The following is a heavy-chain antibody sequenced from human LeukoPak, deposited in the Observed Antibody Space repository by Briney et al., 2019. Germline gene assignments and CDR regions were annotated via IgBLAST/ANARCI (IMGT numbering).Heavy chain of an antibody. CDR2: IYSGGST. J-gene: IGHJ3*02. Sequence: GGSLRLSCAASGFTVSSNYMSWVRQAPGKGLEWVSVIYSGGSTYYADSVKGRFTISRDNSKNTLYLQMNSLRAEDTAVYYCARASSSWYAFDIWGQGTMVTVSS. CDR1: GFTVSSNY. V-gene: IGHV3-66*01. D-gene: IGHD6-13*01. CDR3: ARASSSWYAFDI.